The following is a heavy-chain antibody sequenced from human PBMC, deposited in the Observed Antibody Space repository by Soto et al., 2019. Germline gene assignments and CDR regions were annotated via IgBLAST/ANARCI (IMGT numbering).Heavy chain of an antibody. CDR1: GGSISSYY. J-gene: IGHJ3*02. V-gene: IGHV4-59*01. CDR2: IYYSGST. CDR3: ARSRYDILTGYPDAFDI. Sequence: SETLSLTCTVSGGSISSYYWSWIRQPPGKGLEWIGYIYYSGSTNYNPSLKSRVTISVDASKNQFSLKLSSVTAADTAVYYCARSRYDILTGYPDAFDIWGQGTMVTVSS. D-gene: IGHD3-9*01.